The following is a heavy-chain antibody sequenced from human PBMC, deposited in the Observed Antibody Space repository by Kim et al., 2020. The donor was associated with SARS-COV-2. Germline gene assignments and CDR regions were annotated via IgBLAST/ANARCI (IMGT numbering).Heavy chain of an antibody. J-gene: IGHJ5*02. D-gene: IGHD6-13*01. CDR2: T. Sequence: TNAADSVKGRFTISRNSANNSLDLQMNSLRAEDTAVYYCARRGSSSWFDPWGQGTLVTVSS. CDR3: ARRGSSSWFDP. V-gene: IGHV3-11*03.